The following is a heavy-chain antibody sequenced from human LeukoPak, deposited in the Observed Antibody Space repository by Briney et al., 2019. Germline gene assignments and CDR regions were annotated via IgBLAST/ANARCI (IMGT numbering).Heavy chain of an antibody. V-gene: IGHV4-59*01. CDR2: IYYSGTT. D-gene: IGHD6-13*01. CDR1: GVSISIYY. CDR3: ARGVYIAAAQYGY. J-gene: IGHJ4*02. Sequence: SETLSLTCTVSGVSISIYYWSWIRQPPGKGLEWIGYIYYSGTTNYNPSLKSRVTISVDTSKNQFSLKLSSVTAADTAVYYCARGVYIAAAQYGYWGQGNLVTVSS.